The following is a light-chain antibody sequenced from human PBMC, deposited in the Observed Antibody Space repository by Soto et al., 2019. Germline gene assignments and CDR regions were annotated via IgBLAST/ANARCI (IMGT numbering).Light chain of an antibody. Sequence: EIVLTQSPGTLSLSPGERATLSCRASQSVSSNLAWYQQIPGQAPRLVIYGASTRATGIPARFSGSGSGTEFTLTISSLQSEDFAVYFCQQYNNWPRTFGPGTKVDIK. V-gene: IGKV3-15*01. CDR3: QQYNNWPRT. J-gene: IGKJ1*01. CDR1: QSVSSN. CDR2: GAS.